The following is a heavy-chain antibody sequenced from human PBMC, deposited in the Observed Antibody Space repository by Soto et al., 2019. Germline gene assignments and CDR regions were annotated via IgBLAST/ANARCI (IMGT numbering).Heavy chain of an antibody. V-gene: IGHV4-31*03. J-gene: IGHJ3*01. D-gene: IGHD4-17*01. CDR2: IYYNGNT. CDR3: ARARLRAVYAFDF. Sequence: KPSETLSLTCTLSGVSITSGAYYWTWVRQHPGKGLEWIGYIYYNGNTYFSPSLKSRLTISIDTSKSQFSLKLSSVTAADTAMYYCARARLRAVYAFDFWGQGTMVTVSS. CDR1: GVSITSGAYY.